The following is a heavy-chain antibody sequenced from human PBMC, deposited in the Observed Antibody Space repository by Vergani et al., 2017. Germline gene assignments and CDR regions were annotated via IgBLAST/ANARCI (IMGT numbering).Heavy chain of an antibody. CDR1: GGSFSGYY. CDR2: INHSGST. Sequence: QVQLQQWGAGLLKPSETLSLTCAVYGGSFSGYYWSWIRQPQGKGLEWFGEINHSGSTNYNPSLKSRVTISVDTSTNQFSLKRCSVTAADTAVYYCARGQGFWGSDRHYFDYGGQGTLVTVSS. D-gene: IGHD3-16*02. J-gene: IGHJ4*02. V-gene: IGHV4-34*01. CDR3: ARGQGFWGSDRHYFDY.